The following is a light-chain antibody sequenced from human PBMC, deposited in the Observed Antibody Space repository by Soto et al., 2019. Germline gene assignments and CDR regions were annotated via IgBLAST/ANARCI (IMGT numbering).Light chain of an antibody. Sequence: QSALPQPASVSGSPGQSITISCAGTSSDIGASDYVSWYQQHSGRAPKLMIYHVSYRPSGVSDRFSGSKSGNRATLTISGLQAEDEADYYCSSYPSRNTFVFGSGTKLTVL. V-gene: IGLV2-14*03. CDR3: SSYPSRNTFV. CDR1: SSDIGASDY. J-gene: IGLJ1*01. CDR2: HVS.